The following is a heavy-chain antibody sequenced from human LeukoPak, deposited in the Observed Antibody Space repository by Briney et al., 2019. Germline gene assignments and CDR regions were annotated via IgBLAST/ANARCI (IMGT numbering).Heavy chain of an antibody. J-gene: IGHJ4*02. D-gene: IGHD6-13*01. CDR2: ITDSGGNT. CDR1: RFTFSSYA. CDR3: AKRVAYSSTWAYFDY. Sequence: GGSLRLSCAASRFTFSSYAMSWVRQAPGKGLEWVSAITDSGGNTYYADSVKGRFTISRDNSKNTVSLQMNSLRAEDTAVYYCAKRVAYSSTWAYFDYWGQETLVTVSS. V-gene: IGHV3-23*01.